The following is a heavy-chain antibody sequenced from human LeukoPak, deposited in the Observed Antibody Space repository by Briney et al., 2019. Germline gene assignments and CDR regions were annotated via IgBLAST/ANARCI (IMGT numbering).Heavy chain of an antibody. D-gene: IGHD3-10*01. V-gene: IGHV4-39*01. CDR2: VYHSGST. J-gene: IGHJ4*02. CDR1: GDSISSSRYC. Sequence: SETLSLTCSVSGDSISSSRYCWGWIRQPSGKGLEWIGSVYHSGSTHYNPSLNSRITISVDTSKNQFSLRLRSVTAADTALYFCLAYYSLSGNYYNGIDYWGQGTLVTVSS. CDR3: LAYYSLSGNYYNGIDY.